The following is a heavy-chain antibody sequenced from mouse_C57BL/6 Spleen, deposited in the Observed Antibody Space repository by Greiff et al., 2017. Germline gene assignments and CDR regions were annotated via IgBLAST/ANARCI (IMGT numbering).Heavy chain of an antibody. V-gene: IGHV5-4*01. Sequence: EVQLVESGGGLVKPGGSLKLSCAASGFTFSSYAMSWVRQTPEKRLEWVATISAGGSYTYYPDNVKGRFTISRDNAKNNLYLQMSHLKSEDTAMYYCARDDDKDNYMDYWGQGTTLTVSS. J-gene: IGHJ2*01. CDR2: ISAGGSYT. D-gene: IGHD2-3*01. CDR1: GFTFSSYA. CDR3: ARDDDKDNYMDY.